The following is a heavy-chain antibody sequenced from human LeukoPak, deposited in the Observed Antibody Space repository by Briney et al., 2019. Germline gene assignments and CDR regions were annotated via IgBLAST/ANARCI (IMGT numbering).Heavy chain of an antibody. J-gene: IGHJ4*02. Sequence: GGSLRLFCAASGFTFSNFGIDWVRQAPGKGLEWVAVIWYDGSKKYYADSVKGRFTISRDNSKNTVYLQMNSLRADDTAVYYCARLGSSWAFDYWGQGTLVTVSS. V-gene: IGHV3-33*01. D-gene: IGHD6-13*01. CDR3: ARLGSSWAFDY. CDR2: IWYDGSKK. CDR1: GFTFSNFG.